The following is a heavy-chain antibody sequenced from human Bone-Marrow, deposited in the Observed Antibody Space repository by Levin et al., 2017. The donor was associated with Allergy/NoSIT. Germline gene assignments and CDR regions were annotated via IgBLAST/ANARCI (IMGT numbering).Heavy chain of an antibody. CDR2: VYYSGST. D-gene: IGHD3-16*02. V-gene: IGHV4-39*07. Sequence: LSQTLSLTCTVSSGSIISYSHYWGWIRQPHGKGLEWIGSVYYSGSTHFNPSLQSRVTISIDTSKKEFSLKLNSVTAADTAVYFCAGGYARFGGVIDIWGQGILVTVSS. CDR3: AGGYARFGGVIDI. J-gene: IGHJ4*02. CDR1: SGSIISYSHY.